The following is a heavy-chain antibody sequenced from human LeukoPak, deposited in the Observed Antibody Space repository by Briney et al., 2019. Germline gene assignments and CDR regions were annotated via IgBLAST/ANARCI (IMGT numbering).Heavy chain of an antibody. CDR3: ARDLNYGRGYSYGFGY. J-gene: IGHJ4*02. CDR1: GFIFTTYS. D-gene: IGHD5-18*01. Sequence: GGSLRLSCAASGFIFTTYSVNWVRQAPGKGLEWVSSISSSSTYISYADSVEGRFTISRDNAKNPLYLQMNSLRAEDTAVYYCARDLNYGRGYSYGFGYWGQGTLVTVSS. CDR2: ISSSSTYI. V-gene: IGHV3-21*01.